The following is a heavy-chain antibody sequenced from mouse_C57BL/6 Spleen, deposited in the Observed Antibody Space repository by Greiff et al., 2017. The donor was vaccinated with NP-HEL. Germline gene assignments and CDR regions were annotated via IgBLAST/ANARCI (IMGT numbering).Heavy chain of an antibody. D-gene: IGHD2-5*01. V-gene: IGHV3-6*01. CDR2: ISYDGSN. Sequence: EVHLVESGPGLVKPSQSLSLTCSVTGYSITSGYYWNWIRQFPGNKLEWMGYISYDGSNNYNPSLKNRISITRDTSKNQFFLKLNSVTTEDTATYYCARVSNYDEAWFAYWGQGTLVTVSA. J-gene: IGHJ3*01. CDR1: GYSITSGYY. CDR3: ARVSNYDEAWFAY.